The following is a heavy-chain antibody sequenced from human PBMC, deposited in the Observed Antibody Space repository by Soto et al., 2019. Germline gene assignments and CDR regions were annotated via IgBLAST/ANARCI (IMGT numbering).Heavy chain of an antibody. D-gene: IGHD3-10*01. CDR3: ARENKTLWFGELLDYYYGMDV. V-gene: IGHV1-69*01. J-gene: IGHJ6*02. CDR2: IIPIFGTA. CDR1: GGTFSSYA. Sequence: QVQLVQSGAEVKKPGSSVKVSCKASGGTFSSYAISWVRQAPGQGLEWMGGIIPIFGTANYAQKFQGRATITADESTSTAYMELSSLRSEDTAVYYCARENKTLWFGELLDYYYGMDVWGQGTTVTVSS.